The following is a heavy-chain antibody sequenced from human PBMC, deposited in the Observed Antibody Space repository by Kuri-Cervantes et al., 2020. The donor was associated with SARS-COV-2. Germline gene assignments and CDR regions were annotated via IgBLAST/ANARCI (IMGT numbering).Heavy chain of an antibody. CDR3: ARDLVEKDIVVVVAATGDYFDY. CDR1: GGSIINSSFY. Sequence: SETLSLTCTVSGGSIINSSFYWGWIRQPPGKGLEWIGNMYYSGNAYYNPSLKSRVTISVDTSKNQFSLKLSSVTAADTAVYYCARDLVEKDIVVVVAATGDYFDYWGQGTLVTVSS. V-gene: IGHV4-39*07. CDR2: MYYSGNA. D-gene: IGHD2-15*01. J-gene: IGHJ4*02.